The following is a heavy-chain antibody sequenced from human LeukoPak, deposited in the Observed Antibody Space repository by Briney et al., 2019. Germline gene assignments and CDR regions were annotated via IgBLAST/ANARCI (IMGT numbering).Heavy chain of an antibody. CDR3: ARDQGSIVVVPAARFDP. D-gene: IGHD2-2*01. J-gene: IGHJ5*02. CDR2: INPNSGGT. V-gene: IGHV1-2*02. CDR1: GYTFTGYY. Sequence: ASVKVSCKASGYTFTGYYMHWVRQAPGQGLEWMGWINPNSGGTNYAQKFQGRVTMTRDTSISTAYMELSRLRSDDTAVYCCARDQGSIVVVPAARFDPWGQGTLVTVSS.